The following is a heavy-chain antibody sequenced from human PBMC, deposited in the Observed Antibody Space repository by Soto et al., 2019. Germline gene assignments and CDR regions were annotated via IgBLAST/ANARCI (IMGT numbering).Heavy chain of an antibody. D-gene: IGHD2-21*02. CDR2: ISYDGSTE. J-gene: IGHJ4*02. V-gene: IGHV3-30-3*01. CDR1: GFTFSPYT. Sequence: QVQLVESGGGVVQPGRSLRLSCAASGFTFSPYTMHWVRQAPGKGLEWVAVISYDGSTEYNPDSVKGRFTISRDNPKNPVYLQMNSLRPEDTAIYYCARGGGFCGGDCYKGGIDYWGQGTLVTVAS. CDR3: ARGGGFCGGDCYKGGIDY.